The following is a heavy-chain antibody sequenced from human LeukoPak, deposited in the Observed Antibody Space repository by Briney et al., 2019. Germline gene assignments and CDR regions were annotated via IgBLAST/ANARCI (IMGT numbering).Heavy chain of an antibody. D-gene: IGHD2-15*01. J-gene: IGHJ4*02. CDR3: ARSERYCSGGSCYLAPGHFDY. Sequence: SPSLSLTCTVSAGSISSGGSYWSWIRQPPGKGLEWIGSIYHSGSTYCNTSLKSRVTISVARTKNQFSLKLSSVTAADTAVYYCARSERYCSGGSCYLAPGHFDYWGQGTLVTVSS. V-gene: IGHV4-30-2*01. CDR1: AGSISSGGSY. CDR2: IYHSGST.